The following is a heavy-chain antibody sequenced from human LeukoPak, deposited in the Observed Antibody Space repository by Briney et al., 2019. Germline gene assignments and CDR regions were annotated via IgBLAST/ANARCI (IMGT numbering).Heavy chain of an antibody. Sequence: GSLRLSCAASGFTFRSFDMHWVRQPTGQGLEWVSTIGTASDTYYPGSVEGRFTLSRDNAKNSLYLQMNSLTAGDTAVYYCARGPPRGKYYYMDVWGKGTTVTVSS. V-gene: IGHV3-13*01. CDR1: GFTFRSFD. D-gene: IGHD1-1*01. CDR3: ARGPPRGKYYYMDV. J-gene: IGHJ6*03. CDR2: IGTASDT.